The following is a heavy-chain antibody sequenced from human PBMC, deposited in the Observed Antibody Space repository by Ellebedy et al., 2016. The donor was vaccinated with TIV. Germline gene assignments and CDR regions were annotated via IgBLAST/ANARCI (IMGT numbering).Heavy chain of an antibody. D-gene: IGHD2-21*01. V-gene: IGHV7-4-1*02. CDR2: INPNNESP. Sequence: ASVKVSCKASGNTFTTYGVNWVRQAPGQGLEWMGWINPNNESPTYAPDFTGRFVFSSDTSANTAHLQINSLRADDTAVYYCARGFWGGDQYYGLDVWGQGTTVTVSS. J-gene: IGHJ6*02. CDR3: ARGFWGGDQYYGLDV. CDR1: GNTFTTYG.